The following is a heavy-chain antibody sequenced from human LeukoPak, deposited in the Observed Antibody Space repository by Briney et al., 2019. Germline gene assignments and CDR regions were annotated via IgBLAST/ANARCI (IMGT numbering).Heavy chain of an antibody. J-gene: IGHJ4*02. CDR1: GFTFSSFS. CDR3: AREIFGSGSYPDY. D-gene: IGHD3-10*01. V-gene: IGHV3-21*06. Sequence: GGSLRLSCAASGFTFSSFSMNWVRQVPGKGLEWVSSIGSTSPYKYYADSVKGRFTISRDDATNSVFLQMSSLRVDDTAVYYWAREIFGSGSYPDYWGQGTLVTVSS. CDR2: IGSTSPYK.